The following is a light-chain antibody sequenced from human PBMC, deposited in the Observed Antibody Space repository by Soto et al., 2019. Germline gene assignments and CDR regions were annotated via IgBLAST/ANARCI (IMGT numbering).Light chain of an antibody. CDR2: DAS. V-gene: IGKV1-5*01. J-gene: IGKJ1*01. Sequence: DIQMTQSPSTLSASAGDTVTITCRASQSISTWLAWYQQKPGKAPKLLIFDASSLKSGVPSRFSGSGSGTEFTLTISSLQPDDFATYYCQQYDSYSWTFGQGTKGEIK. CDR1: QSISTW. CDR3: QQYDSYSWT.